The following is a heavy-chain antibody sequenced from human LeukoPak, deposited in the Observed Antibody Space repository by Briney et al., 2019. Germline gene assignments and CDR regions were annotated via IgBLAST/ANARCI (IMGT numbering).Heavy chain of an antibody. D-gene: IGHD2-21*01. CDR1: GGSISSYY. CDR3: ARGLGRCGVDY. Sequence: SETLSLTCTVSGGSISSYYWSWIRQPPGKGLEWIGYIYYSGSTNYNPSLKSRVTISVDTSKNQFSLKLSSVTAADTAVYYCARGLGRCGVDYWGQGTLVTVSS. V-gene: IGHV4-59*01. CDR2: IYYSGST. J-gene: IGHJ4*02.